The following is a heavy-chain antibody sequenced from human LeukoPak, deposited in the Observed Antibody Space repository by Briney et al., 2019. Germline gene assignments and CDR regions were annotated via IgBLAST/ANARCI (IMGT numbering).Heavy chain of an antibody. D-gene: IGHD1-1*01. J-gene: IGHJ4*02. CDR2: ISYDGSNK. Sequence: PGGSLRLSYAASGFTFSSYAMHWVRQAPGKGLEWVAVISYDGSNKYYADSVKGRFTISRDNSKNTLYLQMNSLRAEDTAVYYCARGASTGTTYFDYWGQGTLVTVSS. CDR1: GFTFSSYA. V-gene: IGHV3-30-3*01. CDR3: ARGASTGTTYFDY.